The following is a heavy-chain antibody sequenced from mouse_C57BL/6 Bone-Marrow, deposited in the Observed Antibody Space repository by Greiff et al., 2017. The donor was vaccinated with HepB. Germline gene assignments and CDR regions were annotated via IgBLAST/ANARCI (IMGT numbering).Heavy chain of an antibody. CDR3: TRGPSTMTFAY. CDR1: GFTFSSYA. V-gene: IGHV5-9-1*02. Sequence: EVKVVESGEGLVKPGGSLKLSCAASGFTFSSYAMSWVRQTPEKRLEWVAYISSGGDYIYYADTVKGRFTISRDNARNTLYLQMSSLKSEDTAMYYCTRGPSTMTFAYWGQGTLVTVSA. D-gene: IGHD2-4*01. J-gene: IGHJ3*01. CDR2: ISSGGDYI.